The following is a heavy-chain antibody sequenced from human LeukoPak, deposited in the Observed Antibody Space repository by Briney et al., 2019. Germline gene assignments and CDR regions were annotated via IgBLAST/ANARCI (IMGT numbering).Heavy chain of an antibody. Sequence: GGSLRLSCAASGFTFSSYGMHWVRQAPGKGLEWVSAISGSGGSTYYADSVKGRFTISRDNSKNTLYLQMNSLRAEDTAVYYCAKDQCSGGSCYSVWGQGTLVTVSS. V-gene: IGHV3-23*01. CDR2: ISGSGGST. CDR3: AKDQCSGGSCYSV. CDR1: GFTFSSYG. J-gene: IGHJ4*02. D-gene: IGHD2-15*01.